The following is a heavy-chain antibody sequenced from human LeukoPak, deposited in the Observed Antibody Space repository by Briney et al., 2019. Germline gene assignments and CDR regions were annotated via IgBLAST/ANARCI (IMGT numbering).Heavy chain of an antibody. CDR2: IYYSGST. Sequence: PSETLSLTCTGSGGSISSYYWSWIRQPPGKGLEWMGYIYYSGSTNYNASLTSRVTISVDTSKNQFSLNLPSVTAADTAVYYCARASGHYRSFDYWGQGTLVTVSS. CDR1: GGSISSYY. V-gene: IGHV4-59*01. J-gene: IGHJ4*02. D-gene: IGHD3-22*01. CDR3: ARASGHYRSFDY.